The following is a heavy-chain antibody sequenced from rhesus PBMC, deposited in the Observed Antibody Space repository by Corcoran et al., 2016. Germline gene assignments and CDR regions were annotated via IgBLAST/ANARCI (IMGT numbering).Heavy chain of an antibody. J-gene: IGHJ3*01. CDR2: INSDGGST. V-gene: IGHV3S5*01. D-gene: IGHD6-25*01. CDR1: GFTFSSYG. CDR3: AKVGYSGSRDRFDF. Sequence: EVQLVETGGGLVQPGGSLKLSCAASGFTFSSYGMSWVRQAPGKGLEWVSAINSDGGSTSYADSVKGRCTISSDYSKNTLSLQMNSLRVEDTAVYYCAKVGYSGSRDRFDFWGQGLRVTVSS.